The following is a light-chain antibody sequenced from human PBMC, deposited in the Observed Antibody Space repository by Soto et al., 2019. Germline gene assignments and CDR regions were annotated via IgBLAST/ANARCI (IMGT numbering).Light chain of an antibody. J-gene: IGKJ5*01. CDR2: AAS. CDR1: QSISRN. Sequence: DIQMTQSPSSLSASVGDRVTITCRASQSISRNLNWSQHKPGKAPNLLIYAASSLQTGVPSRFSGGGSGTEFTLGISSLQPEDLVTYYGQQSYTSASITFGLGTRLEIK. V-gene: IGKV1-39*01. CDR3: QQSYTSASIT.